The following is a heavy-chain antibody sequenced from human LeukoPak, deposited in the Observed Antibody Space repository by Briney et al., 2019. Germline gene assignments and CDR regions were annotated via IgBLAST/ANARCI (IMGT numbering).Heavy chain of an antibody. CDR3: ARGTRGLSPRFDP. CDR2: INHSGST. Sequence: SETLSLTCAVYGGSFSGYYWSWIRQPPGKGLEWIGEINHSGSTNYNPSLKSRVTLSVDTSKNQFSLKLSSVTAADTAVYYCARGTRGLSPRFDPWGQGTLVTVSS. D-gene: IGHD3-16*01. CDR1: GGSFSGYY. J-gene: IGHJ5*02. V-gene: IGHV4-34*01.